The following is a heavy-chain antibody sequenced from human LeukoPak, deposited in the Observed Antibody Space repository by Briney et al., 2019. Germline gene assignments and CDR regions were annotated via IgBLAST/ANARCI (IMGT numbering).Heavy chain of an antibody. Sequence: GGSLRLSCAASGFTFSSYAMHWHRQAPGKGLKYVSAISSNGGSTYYANSVKGRFTISRDNSKNTLYLQMGSLRAEDMAVYYCARAGGLSWEVADYWGQGTLVTVTS. D-gene: IGHD5-12*01. J-gene: IGHJ4*02. V-gene: IGHV3-64*01. CDR2: ISSNGGST. CDR3: ARAGGLSWEVADY. CDR1: GFTFSSYA.